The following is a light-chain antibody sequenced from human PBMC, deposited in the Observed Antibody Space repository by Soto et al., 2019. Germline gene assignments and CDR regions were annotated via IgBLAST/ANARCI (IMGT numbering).Light chain of an antibody. CDR3: QQSYSAPLT. V-gene: IGKV1-39*01. J-gene: IGKJ4*01. CDR2: AAS. CDR1: QSINSY. Sequence: DVQMTQSPSSLSASVRDRVTISCRASQSINSYLNWYQQKPGKAPHLLIYAASRLQGGVPSRFSGSGSGTDFTLTISSLQPEDFATYYCQQSYSAPLTFGGGTKVEI.